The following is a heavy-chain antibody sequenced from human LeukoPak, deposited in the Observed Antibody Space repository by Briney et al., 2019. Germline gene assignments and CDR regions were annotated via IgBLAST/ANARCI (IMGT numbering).Heavy chain of an antibody. J-gene: IGHJ4*02. V-gene: IGHV1-2*02. D-gene: IGHD3-10*01. Sequence: ASVKVSCKASEYTFTGYYMHWVRQAPGQGLEWMGGINPNSGGTNYPQKFQGRVTMTRDTSISTAYMELSRLRSDDTAVYYCARAIDYGSGSYLLDYWGQGTLVTVSS. CDR1: EYTFTGYY. CDR3: ARAIDYGSGSYLLDY. CDR2: INPNSGGT.